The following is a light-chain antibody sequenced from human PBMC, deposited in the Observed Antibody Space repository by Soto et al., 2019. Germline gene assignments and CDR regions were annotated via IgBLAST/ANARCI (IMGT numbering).Light chain of an antibody. Sequence: DIPMTQSPSTLSASLGDRVTITWRASQSISSWLAWYQQKPVKAPKLLIYDASSLESGVPSRFSGSGYGTDFTFTISSLQPDDFATYYCQQYNSYSPTFGQGTKVDIK. J-gene: IGKJ1*01. CDR3: QQYNSYSPT. CDR2: DAS. CDR1: QSISSW. V-gene: IGKV1-5*01.